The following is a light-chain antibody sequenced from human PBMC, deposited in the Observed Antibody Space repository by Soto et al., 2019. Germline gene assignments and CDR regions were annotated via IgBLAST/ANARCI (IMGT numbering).Light chain of an antibody. CDR3: SSYTGSSTVV. Sequence: QSALTQPASVSGSPGQSITISCTGSSSDIGGYNSVSWYQQHPGEAPKLMIYEVTNRPSGVSNRFSGSKSGNTASLTISGLQAEDEADYYCSSYTGSSTVVFGGGTQLT. CDR2: EVT. V-gene: IGLV2-14*01. CDR1: SSDIGGYNS. J-gene: IGLJ2*01.